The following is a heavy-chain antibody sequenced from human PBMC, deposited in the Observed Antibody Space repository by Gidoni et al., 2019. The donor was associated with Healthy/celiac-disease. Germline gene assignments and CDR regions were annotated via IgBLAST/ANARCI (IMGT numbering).Heavy chain of an antibody. D-gene: IGHD4-4*01. CDR1: GGSVSSGSYY. J-gene: IGHJ6*03. CDR2: IYYSGST. V-gene: IGHV4-61*01. Sequence: QVQLQESGPGLVKPSETLSLTCTVSGGSVSSGSYYWRLIRQPPGKGLEWIGYIYYSGSTNYNPALKSRVTISVDTSKNQFSLKLSSVTAADTAVYYCARYPPLYSKFDRDYYYYMDVWGKGTTVTVSS. CDR3: ARYPPLYSKFDRDYYYYMDV.